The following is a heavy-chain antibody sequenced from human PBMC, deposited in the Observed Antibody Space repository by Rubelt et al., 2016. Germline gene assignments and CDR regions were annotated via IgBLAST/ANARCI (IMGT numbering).Heavy chain of an antibody. CDR2: IYYSGST. J-gene: IGHJ4*02. CDR1: GGSISSYY. D-gene: IGHD3-10*01. Sequence: QVQLQESGPGLVKPSETLSLTCTVSGGSISSYYWSWIRQPPGKGLEWIGYIYYSGSTNYNPSLKSRVTISVDTSKNPFSLKLGPVTAADTAVYYCAREGTRQDYYFDYWGQGTLVTVSS. V-gene: IGHV4-59*01. CDR3: AREGTRQDYYFDY.